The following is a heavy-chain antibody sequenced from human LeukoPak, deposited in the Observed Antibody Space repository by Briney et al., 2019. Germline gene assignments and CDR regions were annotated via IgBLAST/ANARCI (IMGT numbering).Heavy chain of an antibody. J-gene: IGHJ4*02. CDR3: AKDLRYYDSSGYPYYFDY. CDR2: ISGSGGST. Sequence: PGGSLRLSCAASGFTFSSYAMSWVRQAPGKGLEWVSAISGSGGSTYYADSVKGRFTISRDNSKNTLYLQMNSLRAEDTAVYYCAKDLRYYDSSGYPYYFDYWGQGTLVTVSS. CDR1: GFTFSSYA. D-gene: IGHD3-22*01. V-gene: IGHV3-23*01.